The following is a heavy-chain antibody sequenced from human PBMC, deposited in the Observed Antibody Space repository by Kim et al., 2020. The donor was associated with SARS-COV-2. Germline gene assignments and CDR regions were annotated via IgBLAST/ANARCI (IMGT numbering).Heavy chain of an antibody. J-gene: IGHJ6*02. V-gene: IGHV1-46*01. CDR1: GYTFTSYY. CDR3: ARDPSRFVDLWGIVGASPLSNGMDV. D-gene: IGHD1-26*01. Sequence: ASVKVSCKASGYTFTSYYMHWVRQAPGQGLEWMGIINPSGGSTSYAQKFQGRVTMTRDTSTSTVYMELSSLRSEDTAVYYFARDPSRFVDLWGIVGASPLSNGMDVWGQGTTVTVSS. CDR2: INPSGGST.